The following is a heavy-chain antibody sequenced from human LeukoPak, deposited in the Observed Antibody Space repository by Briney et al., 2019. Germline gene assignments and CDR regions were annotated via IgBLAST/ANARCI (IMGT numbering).Heavy chain of an antibody. V-gene: IGHV3-30*02. CDR2: IRYDGSNK. J-gene: IGHJ6*04. CDR3: AKDKRIVVVPAPLDV. D-gene: IGHD2-2*01. CDR1: GFTFSSYG. Sequence: GGSLRLSCAASGFTFSSYGMHWVRQAPGKGLEWVAFIRYDGSNKYYADSVKGRFTISRDNSKNTLYLQMNSLRAEDTAEYYCAKDKRIVVVPAPLDVWGKGTTVTVSS.